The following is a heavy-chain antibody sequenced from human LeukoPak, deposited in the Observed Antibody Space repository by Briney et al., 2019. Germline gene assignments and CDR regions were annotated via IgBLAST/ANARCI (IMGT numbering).Heavy chain of an antibody. V-gene: IGHV3-74*01. Sequence: PGGSLRLSCAASGFTLSSYSMRWVRQAPGKGLVWVSRINSDVTSTSYADSVKGRFTISSNNTKNTLYLQMNSLRAEDTAVYYWARALYGNSDAFDIWGQGTMVTVSS. CDR2: INSDVTST. CDR1: GFTLSSYS. J-gene: IGHJ3*02. CDR3: ARALYGNSDAFDI. D-gene: IGHD1/OR15-1a*01.